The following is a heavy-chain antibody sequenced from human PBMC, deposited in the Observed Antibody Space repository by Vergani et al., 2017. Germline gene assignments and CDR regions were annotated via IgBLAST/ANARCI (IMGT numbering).Heavy chain of an antibody. J-gene: IGHJ6*02. D-gene: IGHD2-15*01. V-gene: IGHV7-4-1*02. CDR2: INTNTGNP. CDR1: GYTFTSYA. CDR3: ARERRVGMHRINYDYYYGMDV. Sequence: QVQLVQSGSELKKPGASVKVSCKASGYTFTSYAMNWVRQAPGQGLEWMGWINTNTGNPTYAQGFTGRFVFSLDTSVRTAYLQISSLKAEDTAVYYCARERRVGMHRINYDYYYGMDVCGQGTTLTVSS.